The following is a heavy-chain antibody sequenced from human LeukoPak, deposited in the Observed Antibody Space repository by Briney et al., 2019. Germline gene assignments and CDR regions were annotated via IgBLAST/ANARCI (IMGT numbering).Heavy chain of an antibody. Sequence: PSETLSLTCTVSGRSISSFYWSWIRQPPGKGLEWIGYIYYSGSTNQNPSLQSRVTMSVDTSKNQFSLKLTSVTAADTAVYYCASLRVLFFGASLPPPSHYYIDVWGKGTPVTVSS. D-gene: IGHD3-10*01. V-gene: IGHV4-59*01. CDR3: ASLRVLFFGASLPPPSHYYIDV. J-gene: IGHJ6*03. CDR2: IYYSGST. CDR1: GRSISSFY.